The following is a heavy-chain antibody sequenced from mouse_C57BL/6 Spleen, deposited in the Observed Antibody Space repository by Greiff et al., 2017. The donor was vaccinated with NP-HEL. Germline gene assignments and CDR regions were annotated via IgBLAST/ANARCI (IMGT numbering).Heavy chain of an antibody. Sequence: VQLQESGAELVRPGASVTLSCKASGYTFTDYEMHWVKQTPLHGLEWIGAIDPETGGTAYNQKFKGKAILTADKSSSTAYMELRSLTSEDSAVYYCTQGWFSDYWGQGTTLTVSS. CDR3: TQGWFSDY. CDR1: GYTFTDYE. J-gene: IGHJ2*01. V-gene: IGHV1-15*01. D-gene: IGHD1-1*02. CDR2: IDPETGGT.